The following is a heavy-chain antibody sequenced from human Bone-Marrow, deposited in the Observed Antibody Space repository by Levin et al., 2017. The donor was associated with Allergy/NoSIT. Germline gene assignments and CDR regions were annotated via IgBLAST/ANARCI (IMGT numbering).Heavy chain of an antibody. CDR3: ARVAEEGP. J-gene: IGHJ5*02. CDR1: GYTFTGYA. Sequence: GESLKISCKTSGYTFTGYALHWVRQAPGQGLEWMGYISPNSGGTHYDQRFQGRVTMTRDTSIDTAYMELSRLTSDDTAVYYCARVAEEGPWGQGTLVTVSS. CDR2: ISPNSGGT. V-gene: IGHV1-2*02.